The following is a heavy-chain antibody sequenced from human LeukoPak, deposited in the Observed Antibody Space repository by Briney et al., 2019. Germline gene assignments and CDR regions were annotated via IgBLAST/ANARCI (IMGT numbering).Heavy chain of an antibody. Sequence: GGSLRLSCAASGFTFSSYEMNWVRQAPGKGLEWVSYISSSSSTIYYADSVKGRFTISRDNAKNSLYLQMNSLRAEDTAVYYCARALGSGSYYISYYYMDVWGKGTTVTVSS. D-gene: IGHD3-10*01. V-gene: IGHV3-48*01. CDR3: ARALGSGSYYISYYYMDV. CDR2: ISSSSSTI. J-gene: IGHJ6*03. CDR1: GFTFSSYE.